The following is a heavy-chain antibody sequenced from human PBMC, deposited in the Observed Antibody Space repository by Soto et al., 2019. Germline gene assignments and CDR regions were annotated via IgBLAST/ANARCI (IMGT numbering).Heavy chain of an antibody. CDR2: IYYSGST. V-gene: IGHV4-39*01. CDR1: GGSISSSSYY. CDR3: ARGGIIAAAAFDY. J-gene: IGHJ4*02. Sequence: QLQLQESGPGLVKPSETLSLTCTVSGGSISSSSYYWGWIRQPPGKGLEWIGSIYYSGSTYYNPSLKSRVTIPVYTSKNQFSLKLSSVTAADTAVYYCARGGIIAAAAFDYWGQGTLVTVSS. D-gene: IGHD6-13*01.